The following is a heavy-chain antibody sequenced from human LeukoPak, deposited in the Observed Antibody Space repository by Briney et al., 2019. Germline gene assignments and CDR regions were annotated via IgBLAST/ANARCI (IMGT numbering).Heavy chain of an antibody. Sequence: SETLSLTCTVSGGSISSYYWSWIRQPPGKGLEWIGYIYYSGSTNYNPSLKSRVTISVDTSKNQFSLKLSSVTAADTAVYYCARARGLEWFFDYWGQGTLVTVSS. CDR2: IYYSGST. CDR3: ARARGLEWFFDY. D-gene: IGHD3-3*01. CDR1: GGSISSYY. V-gene: IGHV4-59*01. J-gene: IGHJ4*02.